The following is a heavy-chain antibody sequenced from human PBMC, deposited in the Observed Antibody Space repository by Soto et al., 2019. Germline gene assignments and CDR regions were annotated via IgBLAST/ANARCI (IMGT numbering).Heavy chain of an antibody. CDR1: GGSISSGGYS. Sequence: SETLSLTCAVSGGSISSGGYSWSWIRQPPGNGLEWIGYIYHSGSTYYNPSLKSRVTISVDRSKNQFSLKLSSVTAADTAVYYCARGIVGATPPDYRGQGTLVTVSS. CDR2: IYHSGST. J-gene: IGHJ4*02. V-gene: IGHV4-30-2*01. D-gene: IGHD1-26*01. CDR3: ARGIVGATPPDY.